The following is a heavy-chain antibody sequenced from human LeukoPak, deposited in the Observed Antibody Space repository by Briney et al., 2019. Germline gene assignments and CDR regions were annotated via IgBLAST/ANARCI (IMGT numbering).Heavy chain of an antibody. CDR1: GYTFTGYY. J-gene: IGHJ5*02. D-gene: IGHD2-2*01. CDR2: INPNSGGT. CDR3: ARDLPYCSSTSCYLKGNWFDP. V-gene: IGHV1-2*02. Sequence: ASVKVSCKASGYTFTGYYMHWVRQAPGQGLEWMGWINPNSGGTNYAQKFQGRVTMTRDTSISTAYVELSRLRSDDTAVYYCARDLPYCSSTSCYLKGNWFDPWGQGTLVTVSS.